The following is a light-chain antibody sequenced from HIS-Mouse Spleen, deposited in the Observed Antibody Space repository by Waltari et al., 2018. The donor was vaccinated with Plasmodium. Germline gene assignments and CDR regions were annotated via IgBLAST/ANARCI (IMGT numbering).Light chain of an antibody. CDR1: QDISNY. V-gene: IGKV1-33*01. CDR3: QQYDKLPPDT. CDR2: DES. Sequence: DIQMTQSPSSLSASVGDRVTITCQASQDISNYLNWYQQKPGKAPKLLIYDESNLETGVPSRCSGSVSVTDFTFTISRLQPEDIATYYCQQYDKLPPDTFGQGTKPEIK. J-gene: IGKJ2*01.